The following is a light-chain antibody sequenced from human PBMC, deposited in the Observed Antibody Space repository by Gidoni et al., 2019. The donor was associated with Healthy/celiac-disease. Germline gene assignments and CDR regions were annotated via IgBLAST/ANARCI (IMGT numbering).Light chain of an antibody. V-gene: IGKV4-1*01. CDR1: QSVLYSSNNKNY. CDR3: QQYYSTPRLT. Sequence: DIVMTQSPDSLAVSLGERATINCKSSQSVLYSSNNKNYLAWYQQKPGQPPKLLIYWASTRESGVPARVSGSGSGTDFTLTISSLQAEDVAVYYCQQYYSTPRLTFGGGTKVEIK. J-gene: IGKJ4*01. CDR2: WAS.